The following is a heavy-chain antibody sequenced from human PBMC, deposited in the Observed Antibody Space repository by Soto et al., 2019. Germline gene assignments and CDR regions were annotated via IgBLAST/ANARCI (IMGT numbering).Heavy chain of an antibody. D-gene: IGHD3-10*01. CDR3: ARDTTGSGNYDY. CDR1: GFTFSDYY. CDR2: ISTSSSYK. Sequence: QVRLVESGGGLVKPGGSLRLSCEASGFTFSDYYMSWIRQVPGKGLQWVSDISTSSSYKKYVDSVKGRFTISRDNAKNLLYIQLNSLRVADTAVYYCARDTTGSGNYDYWGQGPLVTVSS. V-gene: IGHV3-11*05. J-gene: IGHJ4*02.